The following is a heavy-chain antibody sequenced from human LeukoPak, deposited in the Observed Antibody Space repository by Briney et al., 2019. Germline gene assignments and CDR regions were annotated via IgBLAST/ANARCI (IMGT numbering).Heavy chain of an antibody. CDR2: IRDSGEP. Sequence: GGSLRLSCAGSGFNVSNYYMSWVRQAPGKGLEWVSLIRDSGEPFYADSVRGRFTVSRDNSKNTLYLQMNSLRAEDTAVYYCAKGGRFEMATTWPFDYWGQGTLVTVSS. V-gene: IGHV3-53*01. J-gene: IGHJ4*02. D-gene: IGHD5-24*01. CDR3: AKGGRFEMATTWPFDY. CDR1: GFNVSNYY.